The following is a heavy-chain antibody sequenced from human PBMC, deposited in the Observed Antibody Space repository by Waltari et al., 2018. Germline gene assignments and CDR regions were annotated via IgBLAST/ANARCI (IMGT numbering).Heavy chain of an antibody. V-gene: IGHV3-21*06. CDR1: GFTLISYS. CDR2: ISSSSRFI. J-gene: IGHJ4*02. CDR3: VRGLDFDS. Sequence: EVQLVESGGGQVKPGGSLRVSCAASGFTLISYSMNCVRQAPGKGLEWVSSISSSSRFIFYVDSVKDRFTISRDNARNSLFLQMNSLRVEDTGIYYCVRGLDFDSWGQGVLVTVSS.